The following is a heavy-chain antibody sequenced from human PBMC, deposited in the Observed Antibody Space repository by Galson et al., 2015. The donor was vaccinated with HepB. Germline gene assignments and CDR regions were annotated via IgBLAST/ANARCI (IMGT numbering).Heavy chain of an antibody. CDR2: ITTLFGSA. D-gene: IGHD2-2*01. V-gene: IGHV1-69*13. CDR3: AREGVAAAANPVDY. J-gene: IGHJ4*02. Sequence: SVKVSCKASGGTFSRYTFSWVRQAPGQGLEWMGGITTLFGSAKYTQKFQGRVTITADESTSRVYMDLSNLRPEDTAVYYCAREGVAAAANPVDYWGQGTLVSVSS. CDR1: GGTFSRYT.